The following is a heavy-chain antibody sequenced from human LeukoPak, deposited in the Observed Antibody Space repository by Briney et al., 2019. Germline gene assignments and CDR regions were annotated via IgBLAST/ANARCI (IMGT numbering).Heavy chain of an antibody. J-gene: IGHJ4*02. CDR1: GFTFDNFA. D-gene: IGHD2-2*01. Sequence: QPGGSLRLSCVASGFTFDNFAMSWVRQAPGKGLEWVSAMSASGGSTYYADSVEGRFTISRDNSKNTLYLQMNSLRAEDTAVYYCAKTRGFIVVPAAYYFDYWGQGTLVTVSS. CDR2: MSASGGST. CDR3: AKTRGFIVVPAAYYFDY. V-gene: IGHV3-23*01.